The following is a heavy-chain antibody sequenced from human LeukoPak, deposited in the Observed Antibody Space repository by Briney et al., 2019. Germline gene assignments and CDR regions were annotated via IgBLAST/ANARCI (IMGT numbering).Heavy chain of an antibody. CDR1: GDSISSYY. V-gene: IGHV4-4*07. CDR2: IYTSGST. CDR3: ARDRDSSGYYDY. Sequence: SETLSLTCTVSGDSISSYYWSWIRQPAGKGLEWIGRIYTSGSTDYNPSLKSRVTMSVDTSRNQFSLRLSSVTAADTAIYYCARDRDSSGYYDYWGQGTLVTVSS. J-gene: IGHJ4*02. D-gene: IGHD3-22*01.